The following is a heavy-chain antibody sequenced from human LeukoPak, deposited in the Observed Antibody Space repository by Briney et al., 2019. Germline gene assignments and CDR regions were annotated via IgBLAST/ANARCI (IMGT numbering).Heavy chain of an antibody. J-gene: IGHJ3*02. CDR1: GFTFSSYA. D-gene: IGHD3-22*01. CDR3: EKDRFPPRVIIMIVVFIPNVFFDI. V-gene: IGHV3-23*01. Sequence: GGSLRLSCAASGFTFSSYAMSWVRQAPGKGLEWVSAISGSGGSTYYADSVKGRFTISRDNSKNTLYLQMNSLRAEDTAVYYCEKDRFPPRVIIMIVVFIPNVFFDIGGKGKRAPVS. CDR2: ISGSGGST.